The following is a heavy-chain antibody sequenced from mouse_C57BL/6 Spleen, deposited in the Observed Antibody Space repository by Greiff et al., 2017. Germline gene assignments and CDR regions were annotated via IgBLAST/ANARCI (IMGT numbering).Heavy chain of an antibody. D-gene: IGHD1-1*01. CDR1: GYTFTDYE. CDR2: IDPETGGT. J-gene: IGHJ4*01. CDR3: SYYGSSYDYYAMDY. V-gene: IGHV1-15*01. Sequence: VQLVESGAELVRPGASVTLSCKASGYTFTDYEMHWVKQTPVHGLEWIGAIDPETGGTAYNQKFKGKAILTADKSSSTAYMELRSLTSEDSAVYYCSYYGSSYDYYAMDYWGQGTSVTVSS.